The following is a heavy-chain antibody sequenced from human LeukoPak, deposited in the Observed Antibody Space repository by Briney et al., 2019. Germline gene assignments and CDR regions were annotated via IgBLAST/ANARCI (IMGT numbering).Heavy chain of an antibody. CDR2: ISGSGGST. Sequence: GRSLRLSCAASGFTFSSYAMSWVRQAPGKGLEWVLAISGSGGSTYYADSVKGRFTISRDNAKNSLYLQMNSLRAEDTAVYYCARDFGDDVDYWGQGTLVTVSS. V-gene: IGHV3-23*01. J-gene: IGHJ4*02. CDR1: GFTFSSYA. CDR3: ARDFGDDVDY. D-gene: IGHD3-3*01.